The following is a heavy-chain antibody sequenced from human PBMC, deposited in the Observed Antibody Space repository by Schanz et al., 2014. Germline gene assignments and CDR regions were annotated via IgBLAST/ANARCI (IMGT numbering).Heavy chain of an antibody. V-gene: IGHV3-33*08. CDR3: ARDHTTESYYSAGPPIDY. CDR2: IWYDGSNK. CDR1: GFGFSSYS. D-gene: IGHD1-26*01. Sequence: VQLVESGGGLIQPGGSLRLSCAASGFGFSSYSMNWVRQAPGKGLEWVAVIWYDGSNKYYADSVKGRFTISRDNSKNTLFLQMNSLRAEDTAVYYCARDHTTESYYSAGPPIDYWGQGTLLTVSS. J-gene: IGHJ4*02.